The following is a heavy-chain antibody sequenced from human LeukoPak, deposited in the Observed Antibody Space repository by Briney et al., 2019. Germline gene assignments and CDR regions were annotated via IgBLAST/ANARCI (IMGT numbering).Heavy chain of an antibody. V-gene: IGHV3-23*01. CDR2: IKSTGDTT. CDR1: GFTFSSYA. D-gene: IGHD3-3*02. J-gene: IGHJ4*02. Sequence: PGGSLRLSRAASGFTFSSYAMTWVRQAPGKGLEWVATIKSTGDTTYYADSVKGRFTISRDNSKKTVSLQMDSLRADDTAIYFCAKSPMHFYTAPKTDYWGQGTLVTVSS. CDR3: AKSPMHFYTAPKTDY.